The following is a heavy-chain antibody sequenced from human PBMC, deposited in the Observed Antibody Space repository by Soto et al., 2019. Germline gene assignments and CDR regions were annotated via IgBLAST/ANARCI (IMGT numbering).Heavy chain of an antibody. D-gene: IGHD3-16*02. CDR3: ARVSQSFIEYFQH. Sequence: GSLRLSCAASGFTFSSYSMIWVRQAPGEGLEWVSYISGSGYTSDGGPTIHYADSVKGRFTISRNNAKNSLYLQMNSLRVEDTAVYYCARVSQSFIEYFQHWGQGTLVTVSS. V-gene: IGHV3-48*04. J-gene: IGHJ1*01. CDR1: GFTFSSYS. CDR2: ISGSGYTSDGGPTI.